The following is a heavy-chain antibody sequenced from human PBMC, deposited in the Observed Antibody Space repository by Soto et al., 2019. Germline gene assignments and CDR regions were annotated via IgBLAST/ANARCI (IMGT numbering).Heavy chain of an antibody. J-gene: IGHJ4*02. CDR2: IIPILGIA. V-gene: IGHV1-69*02. CDR1: GGTFSSYT. Sequence: QVQLVQSGAEVKKPGSSVKVSCKASGGTFSSYTISWVRQAPGQGLEWMGRIIPILGIANYAQKFQGRVTITADKSTSTAYMELISLRSEDTAVYYCARSNCSGGSCYGYYFDYWGQGTLVTVSS. D-gene: IGHD2-15*01. CDR3: ARSNCSGGSCYGYYFDY.